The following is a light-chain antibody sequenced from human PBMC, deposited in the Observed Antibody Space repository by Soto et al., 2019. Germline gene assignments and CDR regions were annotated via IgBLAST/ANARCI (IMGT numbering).Light chain of an antibody. Sequence: DIQMTQSPSSLSASVGDRVTITCRASQGISNYLAWYQQKPGKVPKLLIYAASTLHSGVPSRFSGSGSGTDFTPTISSLQPEDVATYYCQKYNSAPWTVGQGTKVDIK. CDR2: AAS. CDR3: QKYNSAPWT. CDR1: QGISNY. V-gene: IGKV1-27*01. J-gene: IGKJ1*01.